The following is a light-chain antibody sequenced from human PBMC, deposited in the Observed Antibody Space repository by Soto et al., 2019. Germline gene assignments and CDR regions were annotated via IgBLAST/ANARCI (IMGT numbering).Light chain of an antibody. J-gene: IGKJ4*01. CDR3: QQYKNWPPLT. CDR1: QSVSYN. V-gene: IGKV3-15*01. CDR2: GAF. Sequence: EIVMTQSPATLSVSPGETATLSCSASQSVSYNLAWYQQKPGQGPRLLIYGAFTRATGIPARFSGSGSGTEFTLTISSLQYEDFEVYYCQQYKNWPPLTFGGGTKVEIK.